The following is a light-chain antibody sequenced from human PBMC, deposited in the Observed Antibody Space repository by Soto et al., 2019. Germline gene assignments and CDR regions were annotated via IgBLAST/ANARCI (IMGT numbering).Light chain of an antibody. CDR3: QQYNNWPMWT. CDR2: GAS. J-gene: IGKJ1*01. CDR1: QSVSNK. V-gene: IGKV3-15*01. Sequence: EIVMTQSPATLSVSPGERATLSCRASQSVSNKLAWYQQKPGLAPRLLIYGASTRATGIPARFSGSGSGTEFTLTINSLQSEDFAVYYCQQYNNWPMWTFGQGTKVDI.